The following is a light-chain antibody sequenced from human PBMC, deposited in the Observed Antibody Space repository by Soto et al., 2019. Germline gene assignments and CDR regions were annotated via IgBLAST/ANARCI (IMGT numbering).Light chain of an antibody. Sequence: QSALTQPPSASGSPGQSVTISCTGTSSDIGAYDYVSWYQQHPGKVPKLMIYEVSKRPSGVSDRFSASKSGNTASLTVSGLQAEDEADYYCSSHGGANNSYVFGTGTKATIL. CDR1: SSDIGAYDY. CDR3: SSHGGANNSYV. J-gene: IGLJ1*01. V-gene: IGLV2-8*01. CDR2: EVS.